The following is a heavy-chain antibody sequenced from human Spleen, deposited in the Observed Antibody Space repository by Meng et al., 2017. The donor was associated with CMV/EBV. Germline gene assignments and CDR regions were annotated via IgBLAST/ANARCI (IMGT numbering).Heavy chain of an antibody. CDR3: AKDYTSQYSSGWWP. CDR1: GFTFSRYN. D-gene: IGHD6-19*01. J-gene: IGHJ4*02. Sequence: GGSLRLSCAGSGFTFSRYNMNWVRQAPGRGLEWVSSISSTSKYIYYADSVKGRFTISRDNSKNTLYLQMNSLRAEDTAVYYCAKDYTSQYSSGWWPGGQGTLVTVSS. V-gene: IGHV3-21*01. CDR2: ISSTSKYI.